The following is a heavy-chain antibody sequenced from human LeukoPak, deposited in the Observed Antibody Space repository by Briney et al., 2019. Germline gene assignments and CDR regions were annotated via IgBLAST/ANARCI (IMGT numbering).Heavy chain of an antibody. Sequence: GESLRISCKGSGYSFTSYWISWVRQMPGKGLEWMGRIDPSDSYTNYSPSFQGHVTISADKSISTAYLQWSSLKASDTAMYYWAGPYYYGSGFYGMDVWGQGTTVTVSS. V-gene: IGHV5-10-1*01. CDR3: AGPYYYGSGFYGMDV. CDR1: GYSFTSYW. CDR2: IDPSDSYT. D-gene: IGHD3-10*01. J-gene: IGHJ6*02.